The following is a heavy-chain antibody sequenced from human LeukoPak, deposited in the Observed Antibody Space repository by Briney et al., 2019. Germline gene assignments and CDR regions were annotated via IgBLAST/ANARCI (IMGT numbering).Heavy chain of an antibody. Sequence: SETLSLTCTVSGDSIRNNYYSWIRQPPGKGLEWIGYIFHSGSTNYNPSLKSRVTISVDTSKSQFSLKLSSVSAADTAVDFCAGDVKRPFDIWGQGAMLTISS. CDR1: GDSIRNNY. V-gene: IGHV4-59*12. D-gene: IGHD3-16*02. CDR2: IFHSGST. CDR3: AGDVKRPFDI. J-gene: IGHJ3*02.